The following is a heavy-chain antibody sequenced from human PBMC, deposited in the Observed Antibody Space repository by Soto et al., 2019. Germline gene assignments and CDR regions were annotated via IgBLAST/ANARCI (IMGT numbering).Heavy chain of an antibody. D-gene: IGHD2-15*01. V-gene: IGHV3-7*01. CDR2: IKQDGSEK. J-gene: IGHJ2*01. CDR1: GFTFSSYW. CDR3: ARGGCSGGSCYPPYWYFDL. Sequence: EVQLVESGGGLVQPGGSLRLSCAASGFTFSSYWMSWVRQAPGKGLEWVANIKQDGSEKYYVDSVKGRFTISGDNAKNSLYLQMNSLRAEDTAVYYCARGGCSGGSCYPPYWYFDLWGRGTLVTVSS.